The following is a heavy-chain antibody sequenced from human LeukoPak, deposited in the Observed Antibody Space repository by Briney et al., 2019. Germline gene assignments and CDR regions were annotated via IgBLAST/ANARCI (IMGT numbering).Heavy chain of an antibody. CDR3: ARRPIASTDYYYFLDV. J-gene: IGHJ6*03. CDR2: ICGGSSFI. CDR1: EVTFSSYS. Sequence: GGSLRLSCAASEVTFSSYSMNWVRQAPGKGLESVSSICGGSSFIYYADSVRGRFTISRDNAKNSLYLQMDSLRAEDTAVYYCARRPIASTDYYYFLDVWGKGTTVTVSS. V-gene: IGHV3-21*01. D-gene: IGHD6-13*01.